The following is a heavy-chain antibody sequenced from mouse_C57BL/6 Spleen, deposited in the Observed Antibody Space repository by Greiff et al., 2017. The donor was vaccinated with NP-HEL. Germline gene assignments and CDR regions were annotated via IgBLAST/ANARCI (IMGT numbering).Heavy chain of an antibody. Sequence: QVQLQQSGPGLVQPSQSLSITCTVSGFSLTSYGVHWVRQSPGKGLEWLGVIWSGGSTDYNAAFISRLSISKDNSKSQVFFKRNSLQADDTAIYYCARNSLQWGAMGYWGQGTSVTVSS. CDR1: GFSLTSYG. J-gene: IGHJ4*01. CDR2: IWSGGST. CDR3: ARNSLQWGAMGY. V-gene: IGHV2-2*01.